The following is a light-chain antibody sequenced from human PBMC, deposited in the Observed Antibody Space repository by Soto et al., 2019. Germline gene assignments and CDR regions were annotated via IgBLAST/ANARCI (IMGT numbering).Light chain of an antibody. CDR2: AAS. CDR1: QGISSY. V-gene: IGKV1-9*01. J-gene: IGKJ5*01. CDR3: QQVNSYPIT. Sequence: DIQLTQSPSFLSASLGDRVTITCRASQGISSYLAWYQQKPGNVPKLLIYAASTLQSGVPSRFSGSGFGTQFTLTISSLQPEGFATYYCQQVNSYPITFGQGTRLEI.